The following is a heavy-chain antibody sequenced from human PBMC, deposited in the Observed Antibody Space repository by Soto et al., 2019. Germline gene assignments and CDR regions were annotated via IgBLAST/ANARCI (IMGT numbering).Heavy chain of an antibody. CDR3: ARDHYDFWSGFPPTIWFHP. D-gene: IGHD3-3*01. CDR1: GFLFIXYA. Sequence: SXRXSCDASGFLFIXYAMNCVRQAPGKGLEWVSSISSHGDTTYYAESVRGRFTISRDNSKNTLFMQMNSLRAGDTALYFCARDHYDFWSGFPPTIWFHPWGQGTLVTVSS. CDR2: ISSHGDTT. J-gene: IGHJ5*02. V-gene: IGHV3-23*01.